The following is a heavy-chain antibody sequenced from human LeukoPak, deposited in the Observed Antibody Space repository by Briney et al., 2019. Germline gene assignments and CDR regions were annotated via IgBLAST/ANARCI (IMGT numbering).Heavy chain of an antibody. Sequence: GASVKVSFKASGYTFTNYDSNWVRQAAGQGLEWMGWMNPNSGNTGYARKFQGRVTMTRDTSINTAYMELSSLRSDDTAVYYCARIVVRGTTADGGDYWGQGTLVTVSS. CDR3: ARIVVRGTTADGGDY. CDR2: MNPNSGNT. V-gene: IGHV1-8*02. D-gene: IGHD3-10*01. CDR1: GYTFTNYD. J-gene: IGHJ4*02.